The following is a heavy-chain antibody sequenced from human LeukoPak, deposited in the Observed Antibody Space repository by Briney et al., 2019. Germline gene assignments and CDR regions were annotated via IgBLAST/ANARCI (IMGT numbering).Heavy chain of an antibody. D-gene: IGHD5-24*01. CDR3: AREPDVDMSTFRGEAFDI. J-gene: IGHJ3*02. Sequence: SVKVSCKASGGIFSSYTFNWVRQAPGQGLEWMGRAIPILGIATSAQKFQGRVTITADKSTSTAYMELTNLSSDDTAMYYCAREPDVDMSTFRGEAFDIWGQGTMVTVSS. CDR1: GGIFSSYT. V-gene: IGHV1-69*04. CDR2: AIPILGIA.